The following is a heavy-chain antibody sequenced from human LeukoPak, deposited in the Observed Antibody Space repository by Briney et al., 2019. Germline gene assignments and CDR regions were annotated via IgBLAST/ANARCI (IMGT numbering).Heavy chain of an antibody. CDR2: IDWDDDK. V-gene: IGHV2-70*04. J-gene: IGHJ4*02. CDR1: GFSLSTSGMR. D-gene: IGHD3-10*01. CDR3: ARAYGSGSLHFDY. Sequence: SGPALVKPTQTLTLTCTFSGFSLSTSGMRVSWIRQPPGKALEWLARIDWDDDKFYSTSLKTRLTISKDTSKNQVVLTTTNMDPVDTATYYCARAYGSGSLHFDYWGQGTLVTVSS.